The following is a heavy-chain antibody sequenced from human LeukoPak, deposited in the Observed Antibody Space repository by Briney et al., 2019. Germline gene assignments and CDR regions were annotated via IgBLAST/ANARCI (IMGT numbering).Heavy chain of an antibody. Sequence: GGSLRLSCAASGFTFSSYDMHWVRQATGKGLEWVSAIGTAGDTYYPGSVKGRFTISRENAKNSLYLQMNSLRAGDTAVYYCARGGSGWYGFDYWGQGTLVTVSS. D-gene: IGHD6-19*01. CDR3: ARGGSGWYGFDY. CDR1: GFTFSSYD. J-gene: IGHJ4*02. CDR2: IGTAGDT. V-gene: IGHV3-13*01.